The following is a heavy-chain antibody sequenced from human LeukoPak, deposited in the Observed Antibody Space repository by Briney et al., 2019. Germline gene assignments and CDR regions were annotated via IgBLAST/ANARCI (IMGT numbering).Heavy chain of an antibody. D-gene: IGHD3-10*01. V-gene: IGHV3-30*04. Sequence: GGSLRLSCAASGFTFSSYAMHWVRQAPGKGLEGVAVISYDGSNKYYADSVKGRFTISRDSSKNTLYLQMNSVRAEDTAVYYCARSFMVRGVMGAFDYWGQGTLVTVSS. J-gene: IGHJ4*02. CDR1: GFTFSSYA. CDR2: ISYDGSNK. CDR3: ARSFMVRGVMGAFDY.